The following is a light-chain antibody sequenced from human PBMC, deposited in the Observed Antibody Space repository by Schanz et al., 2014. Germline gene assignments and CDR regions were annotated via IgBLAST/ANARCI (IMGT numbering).Light chain of an antibody. CDR1: SSDVGGYNY. CDR3: CSYARSSTSWV. Sequence: QSALTQPPSASGSPGQSVTISCTGTSSDVGGYNYVSWYQQHPGKAPKLMIYEVTKRPSGVPDRFSGSKSGNTASMTISGLQAEDEADYYCCSYARSSTSWVFGGGTKVTVL. CDR2: EVT. J-gene: IGLJ3*02. V-gene: IGLV2-8*01.